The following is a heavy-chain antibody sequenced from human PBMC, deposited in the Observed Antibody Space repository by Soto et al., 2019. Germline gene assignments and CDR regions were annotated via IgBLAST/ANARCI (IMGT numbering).Heavy chain of an antibody. CDR3: AMVDVYVTPSPQDV. V-gene: IGHV1-18*01. CDR1: GYRFTSYG. J-gene: IGHJ6*03. Sequence: GASVKVSCKASGYRFTSYGIGWVRQAPGQGLEWMGWINAYNGNTNYAQNLQGRVTLTTDTSTSTAYMELRSLRSNDTAVYYCAMVDVYVTPSPQDVWGKGTTVTVSS. CDR2: INAYNGNT. D-gene: IGHD3-16*01.